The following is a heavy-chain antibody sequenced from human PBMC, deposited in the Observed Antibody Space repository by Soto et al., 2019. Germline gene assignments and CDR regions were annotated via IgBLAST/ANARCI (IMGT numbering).Heavy chain of an antibody. CDR3: ASWYYDFWSGYSNWFDP. D-gene: IGHD3-3*01. CDR1: GGSISSYY. Sequence: QVQLQESGPGLVKPSETLSLTCAVSGGSISSYYWRWIRQPAGKGLEWIGRSYTSGSTNYNPSLRCRAARSVDTSTNQFSQKLSYVSAADTAVYYCASWYYDFWSGYSNWFDPWGQGPLVTVSS. J-gene: IGHJ5*02. V-gene: IGHV4-4*07. CDR2: SYTSGST.